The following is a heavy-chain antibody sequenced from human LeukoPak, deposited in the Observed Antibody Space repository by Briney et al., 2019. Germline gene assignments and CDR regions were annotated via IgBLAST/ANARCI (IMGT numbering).Heavy chain of an antibody. J-gene: IGHJ4*02. V-gene: IGHV5-51*01. CDR3: ARCYDILTGYYNT. CDR1: GYSFTSYW. Sequence: GESLKISCKGSGYSFTSYWIGWVRQMPGKGLEWMGIIYPGDSDTRYSPSFQGQVTISADKSISTAYLQWSSLKASDTAMHSSARCYDILTGYYNTWGQGTLVTVSS. CDR2: IYPGDSDT. D-gene: IGHD3-9*01.